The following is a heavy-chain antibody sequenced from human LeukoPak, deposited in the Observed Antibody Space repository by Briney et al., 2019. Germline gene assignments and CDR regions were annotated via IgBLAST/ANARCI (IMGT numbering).Heavy chain of an antibody. V-gene: IGHV4-59*12. Sequence: SETLSLTCTVSGGSISSYYWSWIRQPPGKGLEWIGYIYYSGSTNYNPSLKSRVTISVDTSKNQFSLKLSSVTAADTAVYYCASLLAAAGTWYFQRWGQGTLVTVSS. D-gene: IGHD6-13*01. CDR1: GGSISSYY. CDR3: ASLLAAAGTWYFQR. J-gene: IGHJ1*01. CDR2: IYYSGST.